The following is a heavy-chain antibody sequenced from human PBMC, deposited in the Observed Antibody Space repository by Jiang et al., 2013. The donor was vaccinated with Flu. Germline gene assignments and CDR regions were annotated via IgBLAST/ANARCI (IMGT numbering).Heavy chain of an antibody. CDR1: GGSFSDYY. V-gene: IGHV4-34*01. J-gene: IGHJ4*02. D-gene: IGHD1-26*01. CDR2: LNKSGGT. CDR3: ARGPISGSHDFDN. Sequence: VLLKPSETLSLTCAVYGGSFSDYYWSWIRQPPGKGLEWIGELNKSGGTNYNPSLKSRLTMAIDTSKNEFSLKLNSVTAADTAVYYCARGPISGSHDFDNWGQGTLVTVSS.